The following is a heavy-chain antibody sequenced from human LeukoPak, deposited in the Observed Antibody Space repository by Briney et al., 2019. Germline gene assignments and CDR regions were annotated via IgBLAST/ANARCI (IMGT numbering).Heavy chain of an antibody. CDR2: INHSGST. Sequence: SETLSLTCAVYGGSFSGYYWSWLRQPPGKGLEWIGEINHSGSTNYNPSLKSRVTISVDTSKNQFSLKLSSVTAADTAMYYCARSLVVVAANYYFDYWGQGTLVTVSS. CDR1: GGSFSGYY. V-gene: IGHV4-34*01. D-gene: IGHD2-15*01. CDR3: ARSLVVVAANYYFDY. J-gene: IGHJ4*02.